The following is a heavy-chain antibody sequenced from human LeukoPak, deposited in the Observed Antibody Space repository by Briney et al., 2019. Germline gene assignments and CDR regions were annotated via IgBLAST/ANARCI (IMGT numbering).Heavy chain of an antibody. CDR2: ISLAGQT. CDR3: SRESGPFCPFGY. Sequence: SGTLSLTCGVSGGSISGTNWWSWVRQPPGQGLEWIGEISLAGQTNYNPSLNGRVTMSLDESSNQLSLHLTSVTAADAATYYCSRESGPFCPFGYWGQGTLVIVSS. V-gene: IGHV4-4*02. CDR1: GGSISGTNW. J-gene: IGHJ4*02. D-gene: IGHD1-26*01.